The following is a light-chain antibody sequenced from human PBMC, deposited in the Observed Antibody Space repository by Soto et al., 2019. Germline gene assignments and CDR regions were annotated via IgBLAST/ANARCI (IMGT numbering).Light chain of an antibody. CDR1: SSNIGSNT. CDR2: SNN. Sequence: QAVVTQPPSASGTPGQRVTISCSGSSSNIGSNTVNWYQQLPGTAPKLLIYSNNQRPSGVPDRFSGSKSGTSASLAISGPQSEDEADYYCAAWDDSLNGHVFGTGTKLTVL. CDR3: AAWDDSLNGHV. J-gene: IGLJ1*01. V-gene: IGLV1-44*01.